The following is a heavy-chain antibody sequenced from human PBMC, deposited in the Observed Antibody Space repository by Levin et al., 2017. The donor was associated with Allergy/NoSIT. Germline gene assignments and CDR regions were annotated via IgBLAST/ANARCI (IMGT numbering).Heavy chain of an antibody. Sequence: GESLKISCAASEFIVSDNYMSWVRQAPGKGLEWVSVIYTGGTTYYADSVKGRFTISRDNSKNTLFLQMNSLRAEDTAVYYCARDPGYSRELEFDPWGQGTLVTVSS. J-gene: IGHJ5*02. D-gene: IGHD4-11*01. CDR2: IYTGGTT. CDR3: ARDPGYSRELEFDP. CDR1: EFIVSDNY. V-gene: IGHV3-66*01.